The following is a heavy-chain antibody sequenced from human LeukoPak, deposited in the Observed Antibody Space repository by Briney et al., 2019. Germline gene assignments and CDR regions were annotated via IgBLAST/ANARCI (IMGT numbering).Heavy chain of an antibody. J-gene: IGHJ4*02. CDR2: IYYSGST. CDR1: GGSIRSYY. D-gene: IGHD5-12*01. Sequence: SETLSLTCTVSGGSIRSYYWSWIRQPPGKGLEWIGYIYYSGSTNYNPSLKSRVIISIDTSKNQFSLKLSSVTAADTAVYYCARVATISPFDYWSQGTLVTVSS. V-gene: IGHV4-59*12. CDR3: ARVATISPFDY.